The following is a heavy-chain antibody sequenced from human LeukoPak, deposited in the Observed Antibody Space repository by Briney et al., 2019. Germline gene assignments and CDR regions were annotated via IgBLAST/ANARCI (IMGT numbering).Heavy chain of an antibody. J-gene: IGHJ4*02. CDR1: GGSISSYY. Sequence: SETLSLTCTVSGGSISSYYWSWIRQPPGKGLEWIGSIYYSGSTYYNPSLKSRVTISVDTSKNQFSLKLSSVTAADTAVYYCARGRSGFEYWGQGTLVTVSS. CDR2: IYYSGST. V-gene: IGHV4-39*07. CDR3: ARGRSGFEY.